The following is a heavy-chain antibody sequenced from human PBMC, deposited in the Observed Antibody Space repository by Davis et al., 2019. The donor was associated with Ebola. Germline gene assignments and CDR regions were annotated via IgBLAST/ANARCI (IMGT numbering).Heavy chain of an antibody. V-gene: IGHV4-39*01. J-gene: IGHJ5*02. Sequence: PSETLSLTCTVSGGSISSSSYYWGWIRQPPGKGLEWIGSIYYSGSTYYNPSLKSRVTISVDTSKNQFSLKLSSVTAADTAVYYCARRGRYSGYDINWFDPWGQGTLVTVSS. CDR2: IYYSGST. CDR3: ARRGRYSGYDINWFDP. D-gene: IGHD5-12*01. CDR1: GGSISSSSYY.